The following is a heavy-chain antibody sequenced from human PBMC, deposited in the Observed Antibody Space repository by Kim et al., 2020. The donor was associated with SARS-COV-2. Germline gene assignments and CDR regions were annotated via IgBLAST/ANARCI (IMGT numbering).Heavy chain of an antibody. CDR3: ASKWLRLGLNY. Sequence: TDYAQTFQGRVTMTRNTSISTAYMELSSLRSEDTAVYYCASKWLRLGLNYWGQGTLVTVSS. CDR2: T. J-gene: IGHJ4*02. V-gene: IGHV1-8*01. D-gene: IGHD5-12*01.